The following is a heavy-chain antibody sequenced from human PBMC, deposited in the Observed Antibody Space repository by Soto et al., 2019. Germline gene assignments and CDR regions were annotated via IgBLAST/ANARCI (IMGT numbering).Heavy chain of an antibody. Sequence: QVPLVQSGAAVKKPGASVKVSCKTSGYTFTMYGISWVRQAPEQGLEWMGWISTYNGNTNSAQKFQGRVTMTTDTSTSTAYMELRSLRSYDTAVYYWARSPYTNSWYYFDYWGQGTLVTVSS. J-gene: IGHJ4*02. CDR3: ARSPYTNSWYYFDY. V-gene: IGHV1-18*01. D-gene: IGHD6-13*01. CDR2: ISTYNGNT. CDR1: GYTFTMYG.